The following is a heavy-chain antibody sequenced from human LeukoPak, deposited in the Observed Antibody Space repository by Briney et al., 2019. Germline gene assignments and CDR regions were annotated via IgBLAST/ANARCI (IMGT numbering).Heavy chain of an antibody. D-gene: IGHD6-13*01. CDR3: ARGVAAAGTYYYYMDV. V-gene: IGHV1-8*01. Sequence: ASVKVSCKASGYTFTSYDINWVRQATGQGLEWMGWMNPNSGNTGYAQKFQGRVTMTRNTSISTAYVELSSLRSEDTAVYYCARGVAAAGTYYYYMDVWGKGTTVTVSS. CDR2: MNPNSGNT. CDR1: GYTFTSYD. J-gene: IGHJ6*03.